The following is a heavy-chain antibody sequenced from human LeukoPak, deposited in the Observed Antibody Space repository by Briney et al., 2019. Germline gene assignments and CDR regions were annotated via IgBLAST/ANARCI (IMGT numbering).Heavy chain of an antibody. Sequence: SETLSLTCTVSGGSISSYYWSWIRQPPGKGLEWIGYIYNSGSTNYNPSLKSRVTISVDTSKNQFSLRLSSVTAADTAVYYCARSGYYDSSGYYPLGYWGQGTLVTVSS. CDR3: ARSGYYDSSGYYPLGY. CDR1: GGSISSYY. D-gene: IGHD3-22*01. CDR2: IYNSGST. J-gene: IGHJ4*02. V-gene: IGHV4-59*01.